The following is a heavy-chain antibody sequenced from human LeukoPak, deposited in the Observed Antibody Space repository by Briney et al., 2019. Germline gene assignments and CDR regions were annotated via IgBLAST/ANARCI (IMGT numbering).Heavy chain of an antibody. V-gene: IGHV3-48*03. Sequence: GGSLRLSCAASGFTFSSYEMTWVRQAPGKGLEWVSYMSSGGSTIFYADPVKGRFTISRDNAKNSLYLQMNSLRAEDTAVYYCARTSVTGLDYWGQGTLVTVSP. CDR3: ARTSVTGLDY. J-gene: IGHJ4*02. CDR1: GFTFSSYE. CDR2: MSSGGSTI. D-gene: IGHD4-17*01.